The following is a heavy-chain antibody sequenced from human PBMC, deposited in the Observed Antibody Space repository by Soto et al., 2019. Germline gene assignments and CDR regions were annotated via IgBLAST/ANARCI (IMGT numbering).Heavy chain of an antibody. CDR3: ANNEYSSSLKWFDP. Sequence: ASVKVSCKASGYTFTGYYMHWVRQAPGQGLEWMGWINPNSGGTNYAQKFQGRVTMTRDTSISTAYMELSRLRSDDTAVYYCANNEYSSSLKWFDPWGQGTLVTVSS. V-gene: IGHV1-2*02. J-gene: IGHJ5*02. CDR1: GYTFTGYY. CDR2: INPNSGGT. D-gene: IGHD6-6*01.